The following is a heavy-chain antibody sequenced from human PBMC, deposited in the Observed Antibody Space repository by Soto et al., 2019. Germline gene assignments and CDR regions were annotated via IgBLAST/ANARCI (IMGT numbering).Heavy chain of an antibody. CDR3: ARESEDLTSNFDY. V-gene: IGHV3-21*06. CDR2: ISSTTNYI. J-gene: IGHJ4*02. CDR1: GFTFTRYS. Sequence: GGSLRLSCAASGFTFTRYSMNWVRQAPGKGLERVSSISSTTNYIYYGDSMKGRFTTSRDNAKNSLYLEMNSLRAEDTAVYYCARESEDLTSNFDYWGQGTLVTVSS.